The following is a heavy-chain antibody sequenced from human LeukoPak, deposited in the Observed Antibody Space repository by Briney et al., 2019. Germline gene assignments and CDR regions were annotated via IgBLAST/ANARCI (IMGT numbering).Heavy chain of an antibody. CDR3: ARGSRGYSYGRNAFDI. Sequence: SETLSLTCTVSGGSISSSSYYWGWIRQPPGKGLEWIGSIYYSGSTYYNPSLKSRVTISVDTSKNQFSLKLSSVTAADTAVYYCARGSRGYSYGRNAFDIWGQGTMVTVSS. V-gene: IGHV4-39*01. CDR1: GGSISSSSYY. J-gene: IGHJ3*02. CDR2: IYYSGST. D-gene: IGHD5-18*01.